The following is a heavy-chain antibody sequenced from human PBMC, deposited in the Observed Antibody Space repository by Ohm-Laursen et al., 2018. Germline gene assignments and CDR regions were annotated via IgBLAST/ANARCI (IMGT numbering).Heavy chain of an antibody. CDR2: IKQDGSEK. CDR3: FSGPSWEI. V-gene: IGHV3-7*01. J-gene: IGHJ3*02. Sequence: SLRLSSAASGFTFSNYWMSWVRQAPGKGLEWVANIKQDGSEKYYVDSVTGRFTISRDNAKNSLYLQMNSLRAEDTAVYYCFSGPSWEIWGQGTVVTVSS. D-gene: IGHD1-26*01. CDR1: GFTFSNYW.